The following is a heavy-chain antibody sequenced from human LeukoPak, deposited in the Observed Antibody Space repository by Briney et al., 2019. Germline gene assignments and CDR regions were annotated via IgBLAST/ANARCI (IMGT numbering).Heavy chain of an antibody. CDR3: ARSPKGPLRRSNWFDP. J-gene: IGHJ5*02. CDR1: GYPISSVYY. CDR2: IYHSGST. V-gene: IGHV4-38-2*02. D-gene: IGHD4-17*01. Sequence: PSETLSLTCSVSGYPISSVYYWGWIRQPPGKGLEWIGYIYHSGSTYYNPSLKSRVTISVDRSKNQFSLKLSSVTAADTAVYYCARSPKGPLRRSNWFDPWGQGTLVTVSS.